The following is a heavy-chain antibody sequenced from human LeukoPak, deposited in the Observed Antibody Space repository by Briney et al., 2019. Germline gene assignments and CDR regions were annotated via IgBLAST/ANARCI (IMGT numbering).Heavy chain of an antibody. CDR1: GFTFSSYE. V-gene: IGHV3-48*03. CDR3: ARDDSDYACDY. D-gene: IGHD4-11*01. CDR2: ISSSGSTI. J-gene: IGHJ4*02. Sequence: GGSLRLSCAASGFTFSSYEMNWVRQAPGKGLEWVSYISSSGSTIYYADSVKGPFTISRDNAKNSLYLQMNSLRAEDTAVYYCARDDSDYACDYWGQGTLVTVSS.